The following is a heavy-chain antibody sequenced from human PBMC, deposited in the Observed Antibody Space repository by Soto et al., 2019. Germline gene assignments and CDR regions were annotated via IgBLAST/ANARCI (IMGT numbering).Heavy chain of an antibody. CDR1: GYTFTSYY. J-gene: IGHJ6*02. CDR2: INPSGGST. Sequence: ASVKVSCKASGYTFTSYYMHWVRQAPGQGLEWMGVINPSGGSTSYAQKFQGRVTMTRDTSTSTVYMELSSLRSEDTAVYYCARRIAAAGTDYYYYYGMDVWGQGTTVTVSS. V-gene: IGHV1-46*01. CDR3: ARRIAAAGTDYYYYYGMDV. D-gene: IGHD6-13*01.